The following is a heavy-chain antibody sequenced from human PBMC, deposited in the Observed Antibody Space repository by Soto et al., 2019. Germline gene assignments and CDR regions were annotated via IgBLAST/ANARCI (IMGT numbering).Heavy chain of an antibody. D-gene: IGHD3-10*01. CDR1: GGSSISSGYY. J-gene: IGHJ4*02. CDR2: INHSGST. CDR3: AREYYYGSGSYFAHYFDY. Sequence: SETLSLTCTVSGGSSISSGYYWSWIRKPPGKGLEWIGEINHSGSTNYNPSLKSRVTISVDTSKNQFSLKLSSVTAADTAVYYCAREYYYGSGSYFAHYFDYWGQGTLVTVSS. V-gene: IGHV4-39*07.